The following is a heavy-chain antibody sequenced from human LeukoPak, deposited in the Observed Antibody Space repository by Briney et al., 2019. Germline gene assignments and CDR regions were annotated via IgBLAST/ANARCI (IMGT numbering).Heavy chain of an antibody. CDR3: ARLRVSGSYLYYFDY. V-gene: IGHV4-4*09. CDR2: IYTSGST. CDR1: GSISSYY. Sequence: PSETLSLTCTVSGSISSYYWSWIRQPPGKGLEWIGYIYTSGSTNYNPSLKSRVTISVDTSKNQFSLDLSSVTAADTAVYYCARLRVSGSYLYYFDYWGQGTLVTVSS. J-gene: IGHJ4*02. D-gene: IGHD1-26*01.